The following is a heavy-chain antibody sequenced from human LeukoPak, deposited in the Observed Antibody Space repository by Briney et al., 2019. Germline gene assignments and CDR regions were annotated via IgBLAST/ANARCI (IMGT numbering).Heavy chain of an antibody. CDR3: ARGRVIGA. CDR1: GFTFRSFW. V-gene: IGHV3-7*01. J-gene: IGHJ6*02. D-gene: IGHD3-10*01. Sequence: PGGSLRLSCAASGFTFRSFWMTWVRQAPGKGLEWVANIREDGSEKYYVDSVNGRFTISRDNAKNSLSLQMNSLRAEDMGVYYCARGRVIGAWGQGTTVTVSS. CDR2: IREDGSEK.